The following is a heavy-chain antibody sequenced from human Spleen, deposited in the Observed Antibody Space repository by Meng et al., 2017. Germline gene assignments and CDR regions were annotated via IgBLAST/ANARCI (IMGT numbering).Heavy chain of an antibody. CDR1: GFTFSNYA. CDR2: ISYDGSNK. J-gene: IGHJ4*02. D-gene: IGHD6-13*01. CDR3: ARDRLPYSSSCPYFDY. V-gene: IGHV3-30*01. Sequence: GESLKISCAASGFTFSNYAMHWVRQAPGKGLEWVAVISYDGSNKYYADSVKGRFTISRDNSKNTLYLQMNSLRAEDTAVYYCARDRLPYSSSCPYFDYWGQGTLVTVSS.